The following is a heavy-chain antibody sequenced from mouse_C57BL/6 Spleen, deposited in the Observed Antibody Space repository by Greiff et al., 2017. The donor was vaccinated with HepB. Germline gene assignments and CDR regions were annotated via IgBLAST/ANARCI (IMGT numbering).Heavy chain of an antibody. V-gene: IGHV6-6*01. CDR2: IRNKANNHAT. D-gene: IGHD1-1*01. CDR3: TRATVVATGYYYAMDY. CDR1: GFTFSDAW. J-gene: IGHJ4*01. Sequence: EVQRVESGGGLVQPGGSMKLSCAASGFTFSDAWMDWVRQSPEKGLEWVAEIRNKANNHATYYAESVKGRFTISRDDSKSSVYLQMNSLRAEDTGIYYCTRATVVATGYYYAMDYWGQGTSVTVSS.